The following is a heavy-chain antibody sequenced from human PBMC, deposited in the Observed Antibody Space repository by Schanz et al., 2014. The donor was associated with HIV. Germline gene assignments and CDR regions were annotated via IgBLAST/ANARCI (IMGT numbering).Heavy chain of an antibody. J-gene: IGHJ5*02. CDR3: VRDAGAQWLDGDNWFDP. D-gene: IGHD6-19*01. CDR2: MWYDESHK. Sequence: VQLVESGGGLVQPGRSLRLSCTASGFTFSRSGMHWVRQAPGKGLEWVAAMWYDESHKGYADSVKGRFTISRDNSKNTVSLQMNSLRSEDTAVYYCVRDAGAQWLDGDNWFDPWGQGTLVTVSS. CDR1: GFTFSRSG. V-gene: IGHV3-33*01.